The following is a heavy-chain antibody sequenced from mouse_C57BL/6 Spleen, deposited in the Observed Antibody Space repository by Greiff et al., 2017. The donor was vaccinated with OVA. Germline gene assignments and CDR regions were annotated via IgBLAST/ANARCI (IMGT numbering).Heavy chain of an antibody. V-gene: IGHV1-69*01. CDR3: ARSDTSYYLDY. D-gene: IGHD3-3*01. CDR1: GYTFTSYW. Sequence: QVQLQQPGAELVMPGASVKLSCKASGYTFTSYWMHWVKQRPGQGLEWIGEIDPSDSYTNYNQKFKGKSTLTVATSSSTAYMQLSSLTSEDSAVYYCARSDTSYYLDYWGQGTPLTVSS. CDR2: IDPSDSYT. J-gene: IGHJ2*01.